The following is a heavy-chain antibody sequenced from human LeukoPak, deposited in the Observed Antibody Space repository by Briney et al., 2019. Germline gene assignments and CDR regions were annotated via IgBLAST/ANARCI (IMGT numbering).Heavy chain of an antibody. CDR1: GGSISSSAW. J-gene: IGHJ4*02. D-gene: IGHD6-13*01. CDR3: ARDLGSSWFEPLDY. CDR2: VYHSGST. V-gene: IGHV4-4*02. Sequence: SETLSLTCAVSGGSISSSAWWCWVRQPPGKGLEWFGEVYHSGSTNYNSFLKSRATISVDKTKNQFSLKLTSATAADTAVYYCARDLGSSWFEPLDYWGQGILVIVSS.